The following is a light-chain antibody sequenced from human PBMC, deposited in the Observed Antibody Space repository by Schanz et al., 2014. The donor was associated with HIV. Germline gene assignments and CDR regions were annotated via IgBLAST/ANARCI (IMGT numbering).Light chain of an antibody. Sequence: EIVLTQSPGSLSLSPGGRATLSCAASQRLSSSYLAWYQQKRDQPPRLVIYATSSRAADIPARFSGSGSGTEFTLTISSLQSDDFAIYYCQQYNRWWTFGQGTKVEMK. V-gene: IGKV3-15*01. CDR2: ATS. J-gene: IGKJ1*01. CDR1: QRLSSSY. CDR3: QQYNRWWT.